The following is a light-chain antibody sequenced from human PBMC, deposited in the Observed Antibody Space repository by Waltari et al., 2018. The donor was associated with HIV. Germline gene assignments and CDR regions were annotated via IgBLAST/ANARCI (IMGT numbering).Light chain of an antibody. Sequence: SFELTQPPSVSVSPGQTARITCSGDTLPKQYVFWYQPRPGQAPVLVIYKDNERPSGIPERFSGSTSGTTVALTISGVQAEDEADYYCQSSDSSGAYWVFGGGTKVTVL. V-gene: IGLV3-25*03. CDR2: KDN. J-gene: IGLJ3*02. CDR3: QSSDSSGAYWV. CDR1: TLPKQY.